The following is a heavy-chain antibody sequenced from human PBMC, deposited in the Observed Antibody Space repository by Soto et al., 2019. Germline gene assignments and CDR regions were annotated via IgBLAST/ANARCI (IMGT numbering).Heavy chain of an antibody. Sequence: QVHLAQSGAEVKKPGASVRLSCKTSGYTFTSYHMHWVRQAPGQGLEWVGKIDTYSGGTNYAQKFQGRGNMNRDTATGTFFIDLNRLKTEETGVFLWGKGGYWASGGGLPFDFWGRGTQVTVSS. V-gene: IGHV1-46*01. CDR2: IDTYSGGT. CDR3: GKGGYWASGGGLPFDF. CDR1: GYTFTSYH. D-gene: IGHD3-22*01. J-gene: IGHJ4*02.